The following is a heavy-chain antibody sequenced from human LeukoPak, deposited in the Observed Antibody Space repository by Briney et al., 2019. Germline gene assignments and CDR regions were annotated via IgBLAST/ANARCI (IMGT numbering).Heavy chain of an antibody. J-gene: IGHJ4*02. V-gene: IGHV3-74*01. Sequence: RAGGSLRLSCAASGFTFSSYWMHWVRQAPGKGLVWVSRINSDGSSTTYADSVKGRFTISRDNAKNTMYLQMNSLRAEDTAVYYCARDGGRGYSYGYKNWGQGTLVTVSS. CDR2: INSDGSST. CDR3: ARDGGRGYSYGYKN. D-gene: IGHD5-18*01. CDR1: GFTFSSYW.